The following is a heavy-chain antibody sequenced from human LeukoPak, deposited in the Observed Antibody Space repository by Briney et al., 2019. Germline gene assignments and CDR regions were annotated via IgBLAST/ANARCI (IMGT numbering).Heavy chain of an antibody. CDR3: AIDRSGYEGSFDY. CDR1: GYTFTGYY. Sequence: EASVKVSCKASGYTFTGYYMHWVRQAPGQGLEWMGWINPNSGGTNYAQKFQGRVTVTRDTSISTAYMELSRLRSDDTAVYYCAIDRSGYEGSFDYWGQGTLVTVSS. J-gene: IGHJ4*02. CDR2: INPNSGGT. V-gene: IGHV1-2*02. D-gene: IGHD5-12*01.